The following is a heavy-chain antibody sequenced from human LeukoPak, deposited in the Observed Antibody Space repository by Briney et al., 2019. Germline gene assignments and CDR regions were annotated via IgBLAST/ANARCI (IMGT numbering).Heavy chain of an antibody. D-gene: IGHD5-24*01. J-gene: IGHJ5*02. V-gene: IGHV5-51*01. Sequence: GESLKISCKGSGYSFTSYWIGWVRQMPGKGLEWMGIIYPGDSDTRYSPSFQGQVTISADKSISTAYLQWSSLKASDTAMYYCARALGVGYRSINWFDPWGQGTLVTVSS. CDR2: IYPGDSDT. CDR1: GYSFTSYW. CDR3: ARALGVGYRSINWFDP.